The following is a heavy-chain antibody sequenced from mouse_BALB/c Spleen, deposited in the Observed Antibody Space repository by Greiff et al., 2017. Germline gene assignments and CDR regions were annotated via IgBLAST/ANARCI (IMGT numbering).Heavy chain of an antibody. CDR3: ARDRGYFDY. CDR1: GFTFTDYY. CDR2: IRNKASGYTT. J-gene: IGHJ2*01. Sequence: EVQLVESGGGLVQPGGSLRLSCASSGFTFTDYYMSWVRQPPGKALEWLGFIRNKASGYTTEYSASVKGRFTISRDNSQSILYLQMNTLRAEDSATYYCARDRGYFDYWGQGTTLTVSS. V-gene: IGHV7-3*02.